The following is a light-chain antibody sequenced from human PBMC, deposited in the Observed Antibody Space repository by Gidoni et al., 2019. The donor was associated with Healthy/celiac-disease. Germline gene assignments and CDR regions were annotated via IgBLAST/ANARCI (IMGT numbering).Light chain of an antibody. V-gene: IGLV1-44*01. Sequence: QSVLTQPPSASGTPGQRVTISCSGSSSNIGSNTVNWYQQHPGTAPKLLIYSNKQRPSGVPDRFSGSKSGTSASLAISGLQSEDEADYYCAAWDDSLNGHVVFGGGTKLTVL. CDR3: AAWDDSLNGHVV. CDR1: SSNIGSNT. CDR2: SNK. J-gene: IGLJ2*01.